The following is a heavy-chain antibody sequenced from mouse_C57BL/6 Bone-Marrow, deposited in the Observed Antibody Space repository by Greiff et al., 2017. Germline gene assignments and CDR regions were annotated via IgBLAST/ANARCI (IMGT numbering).Heavy chain of an antibody. CDR1: GYTFTSYW. CDR3: ARGGWDYPAY. V-gene: IGHV1-64*01. CDR2: IHPNSGST. J-gene: IGHJ3*01. D-gene: IGHD2-4*01. Sequence: QVQLKQPGAELVKPGASVKLSCKASGYTFTSYWMHWVKQRPGQGLEWIGMIHPNSGSTNYNEKFKSKAKLTVDKSSSTAYMQLSSLTSEDSAVYYCARGGWDYPAYWGQGTLVTVSA.